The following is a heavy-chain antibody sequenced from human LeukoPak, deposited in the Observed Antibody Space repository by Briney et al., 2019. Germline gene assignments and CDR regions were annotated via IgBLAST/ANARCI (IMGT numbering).Heavy chain of an antibody. CDR3: ARAAVVAQNYYYYYGMDV. D-gene: IGHD2-15*01. Sequence: EGSLRLSCAASGFTFSSYAMSWVRQAPGKGLEWVANIKQDGSEKYYVDSVKGRFTISRDNAKNSLYLQMNSLRAEDTAVYYCARAAVVAQNYYYYYGMDVWGQGTTVTVSS. CDR1: GFTFSSYA. J-gene: IGHJ6*02. V-gene: IGHV3-7*01. CDR2: IKQDGSEK.